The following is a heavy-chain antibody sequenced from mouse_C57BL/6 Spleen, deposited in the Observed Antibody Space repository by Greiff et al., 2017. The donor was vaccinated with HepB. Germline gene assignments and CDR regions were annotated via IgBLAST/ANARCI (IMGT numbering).Heavy chain of an antibody. V-gene: IGHV1-7*01. Sequence: QVQLKESGAELAKPGASVKLSCKASGYTFTSYWMHWVKQRPGQGLEWIGYINPSSGYTKYNQKFKDKATSTADKSSSTAYMQLSSLTYEDSAVYYCARGIPYSNIDYWGQGTTLTVSS. CDR1: GYTFTSYW. D-gene: IGHD2-5*01. CDR2: INPSSGYT. J-gene: IGHJ2*01. CDR3: ARGIPYSNIDY.